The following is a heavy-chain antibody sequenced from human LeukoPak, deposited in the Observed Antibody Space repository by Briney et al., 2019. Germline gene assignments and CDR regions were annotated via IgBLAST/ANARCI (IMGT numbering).Heavy chain of an antibody. Sequence: GGSLRLSCAVSRFTLSTYAMTWVRQAPGKGLEWVSTIGGGGAGTYYADSVKGRFTISRDSSKDTLYLQMNSLRAEDTAVYYCAKTHGDYVYYFFYAMDVWGQGTTVTVSS. V-gene: IGHV3-23*01. CDR2: IGGGGAGT. D-gene: IGHD4-17*01. CDR3: AKTHGDYVYYFFYAMDV. CDR1: RFTLSTYA. J-gene: IGHJ6*02.